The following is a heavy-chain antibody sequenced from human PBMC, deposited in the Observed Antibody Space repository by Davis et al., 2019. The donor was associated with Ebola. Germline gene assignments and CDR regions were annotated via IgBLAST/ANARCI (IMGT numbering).Heavy chain of an antibody. Sequence: HTGGSLRLSCVASGFTLSTYWMHWVRQAPGKGLVWVPRIEGDGTTKTYADSVKGRFTISRDNAKNTVYLQMSNLKADDTAVYYCARGRTVTNNWFDSWGRGTLVGVSP. D-gene: IGHD4-17*01. J-gene: IGHJ5*01. CDR1: GFTLSTYW. V-gene: IGHV3-74*01. CDR2: IEGDGTTK. CDR3: ARGRTVTNNWFDS.